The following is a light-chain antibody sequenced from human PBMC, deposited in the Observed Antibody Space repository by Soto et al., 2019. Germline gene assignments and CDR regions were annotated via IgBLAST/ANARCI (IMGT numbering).Light chain of an antibody. V-gene: IGKV1-39*01. J-gene: IGKJ5*01. Sequence: DIQMTQSPSSLSASVGDRVTITCRASQGISTYLNWYQQKPGKAPKLLIYAASSLQSGVPSRFSGSGSGTDFSLTIRGLKPEDFAVYYCQQYRMSPNTFGQGTRLEIK. CDR1: QGISTY. CDR3: QQYRMSPNT. CDR2: AAS.